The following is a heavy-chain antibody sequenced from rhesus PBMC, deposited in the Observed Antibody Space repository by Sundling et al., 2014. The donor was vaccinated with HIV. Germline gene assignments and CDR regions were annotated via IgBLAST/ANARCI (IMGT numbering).Heavy chain of an antibody. V-gene: IGHV4-127*01. CDR1: GFSITNDYD. D-gene: IGHD6-25*01. Sequence: QVQLQESGPGLLKPSETLSLTCAVSGFSITNDYDWSWIRQPPGKGLEWIGYIGGSSGSTNYNPSLKTRVTISTDTSKKQFSLNLSSVTAADTAVYYCARGYSGSWKMDFDYWGQGVLVTVSS. CDR2: IGGSSGST. J-gene: IGHJ4*01. CDR3: ARGYSGSWKMDFDY.